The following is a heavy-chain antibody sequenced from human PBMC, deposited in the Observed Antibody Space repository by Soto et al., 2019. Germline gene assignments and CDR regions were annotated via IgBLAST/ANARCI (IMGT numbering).Heavy chain of an antibody. CDR2: ISSSSYI. J-gene: IGHJ4*02. CDR1: GGKCGGYG. V-gene: IGHV3-21*01. Sequence: AGGSLRHWYGASGGKCGGYGRNWVRQAPGKGLEWVSSISSSSYIYYADSVKGRFTISRDNAKNSLYLQMNSLRAEDTAVYYCASKRAYSGYEPIWGQGTLVTVSS. CDR3: ASKRAYSGYEPI. D-gene: IGHD5-12*01.